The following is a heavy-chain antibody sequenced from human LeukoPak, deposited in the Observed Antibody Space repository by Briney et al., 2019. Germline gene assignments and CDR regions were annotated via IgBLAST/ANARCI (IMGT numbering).Heavy chain of an antibody. CDR3: ARLDSGTSNWFDP. Sequence: SETLSLTCTVSGGSISILYWRWIRHPPGKGLGWSGYIYYSGRTNYNTSLKSRVTISIDTSKHQFSLKLSSVTAADTAVYYCARLDSGTSNWFDPWGKGTLVTVSS. J-gene: IGHJ5*02. CDR2: IYYSGRT. D-gene: IGHD1-26*01. CDR1: GGSISILY. V-gene: IGHV4-59*11.